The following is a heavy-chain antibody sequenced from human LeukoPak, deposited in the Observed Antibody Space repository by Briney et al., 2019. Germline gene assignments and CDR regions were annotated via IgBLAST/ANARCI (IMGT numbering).Heavy chain of an antibody. CDR1: GGSFSDYY. Sequence: SETLSLTCAVYGGSFSDYYWSWIRQPPGKGLEWIGEINHSGSPNYNPSLKSRVTISVDTSKNQFSLKLTSVTAADTAVYYCATIRTRLGVVIHNWFDTWGQGTLVTVSS. CDR2: INHSGSP. D-gene: IGHD3-22*01. J-gene: IGHJ5*02. CDR3: ATIRTRLGVVIHNWFDT. V-gene: IGHV4-34*01.